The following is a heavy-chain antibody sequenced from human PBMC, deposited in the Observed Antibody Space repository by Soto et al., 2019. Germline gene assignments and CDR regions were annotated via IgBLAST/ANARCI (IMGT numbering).Heavy chain of an antibody. CDR3: ARGGRWLQYCYFDL. CDR1: GASISGGGYY. J-gene: IGHJ2*01. V-gene: IGHV4-31*03. Sequence: PSETLSLTCTVSGASISGGGYYWSWIRQHPGKGLEWIGYIYYSGSTYYSPSLKSRVSISVDTSKNQFSLKLSSVTAADTAVYYCARGGRWLQYCYFDLWGPGTLVTVSS. D-gene: IGHD5-12*01. CDR2: IYYSGST.